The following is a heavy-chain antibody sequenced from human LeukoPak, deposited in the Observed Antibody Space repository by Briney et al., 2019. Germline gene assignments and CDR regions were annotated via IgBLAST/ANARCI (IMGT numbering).Heavy chain of an antibody. Sequence: GGSLRLSCAASGFTFSGSAMHWVRQASGKGLEWVGHIGNKVSNYATEYAASLRGRFTISRDDSKDTAYLQVNSLKTEDTAVYYCAGNYDSWTGLNYWGQGTPVTVSS. CDR1: GFTFSGSA. V-gene: IGHV3-73*01. J-gene: IGHJ4*02. CDR3: AGNYDSWTGLNY. D-gene: IGHD3-3*01. CDR2: IGNKVSNYAT.